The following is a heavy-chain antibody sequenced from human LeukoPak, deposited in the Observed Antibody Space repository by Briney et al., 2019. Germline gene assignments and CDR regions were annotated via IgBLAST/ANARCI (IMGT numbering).Heavy chain of an antibody. Sequence: SETLSLTCAVSGYSLSSGYYWGWIRQPPGKGLEYIGSIHQSGSTYYNPSLKSRVTMSLDTSRNQFSLKLSSVTAADTAVYYCVRDGNYYGYNWFDLWGQGALVTVSS. CDR3: VRDGNYYGYNWFDL. CDR1: GYSLSSGYY. CDR2: IHQSGST. D-gene: IGHD3-10*01. V-gene: IGHV4-38-2*02. J-gene: IGHJ5*02.